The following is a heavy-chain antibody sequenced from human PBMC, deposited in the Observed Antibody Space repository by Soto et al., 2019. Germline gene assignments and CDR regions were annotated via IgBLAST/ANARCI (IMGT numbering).Heavy chain of an antibody. V-gene: IGHV3-74*01. D-gene: IGHD2-15*01. CDR2: INSDGSST. CDR1: GFTFSSDW. J-gene: IGHJ4*02. CDR3: ASTVVTGY. Sequence: EVQLVESGGGLVQPGGSLRLSCAVSGFTFSSDWMHWVRQAQGKGLVWVSRINSDGSSTSYADSVKGRFTISRDNAKNTLYLQMNSLRAEDTAVYYCASTVVTGYWGQGTLVTVSS.